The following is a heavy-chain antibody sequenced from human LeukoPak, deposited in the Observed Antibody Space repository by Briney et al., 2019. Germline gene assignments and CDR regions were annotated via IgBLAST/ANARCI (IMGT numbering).Heavy chain of an antibody. V-gene: IGHV3-74*01. D-gene: IGHD3-22*01. J-gene: IGHJ4*02. CDR2: INSDGSST. Sequence: GGSLRLSCAASGFTFSSYWMHWVRQAPGKGLVWVSRINSDGSSTNYADSVKGRFTISRDNAQNSLYLQMNSLRAEDTAIYYCATSRDSSGHFFVNYFDNWGQGTLVTVSP. CDR1: GFTFSSYW. CDR3: ATSRDSSGHFFVNYFDN.